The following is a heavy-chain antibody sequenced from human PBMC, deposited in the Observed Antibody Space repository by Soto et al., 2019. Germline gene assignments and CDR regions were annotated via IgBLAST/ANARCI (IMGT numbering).Heavy chain of an antibody. J-gene: IGHJ4*02. Sequence: SETLSLTCSVSGDSISNNKWWSWVRQPPGKGLEWIGEMHHSGSIHYNASLKSRATISVDKSRNQFSLQLTSVTAADTAVYYCARRNDILTGFDYWGQGTLVTVSS. CDR2: MHHSGSI. CDR1: GDSISNNKW. V-gene: IGHV4-4*02. D-gene: IGHD3-9*01. CDR3: ARRNDILTGFDY.